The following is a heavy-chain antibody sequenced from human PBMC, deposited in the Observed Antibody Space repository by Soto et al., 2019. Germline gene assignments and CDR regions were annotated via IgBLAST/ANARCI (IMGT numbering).Heavy chain of an antibody. V-gene: IGHV1-46*01. CDR3: ARVEMATIKGNAFDI. Sequence: QVQLVQSGAEVKKPGASVKVSCKASGYTFTSYYMYWVRQAPGQGLEWMGIINPSGGSTSYAQKFKGRVTMTRDTSTSTVYMELSSLRSEDTAVYYCARVEMATIKGNAFDIWGQGTMVTVSS. D-gene: IGHD5-12*01. CDR2: INPSGGST. CDR1: GYTFTSYY. J-gene: IGHJ3*02.